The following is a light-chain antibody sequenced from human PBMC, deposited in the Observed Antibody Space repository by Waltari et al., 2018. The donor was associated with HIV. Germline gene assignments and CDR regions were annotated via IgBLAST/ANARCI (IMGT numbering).Light chain of an antibody. Sequence: QSVVTQPPSASGTPGQRVTISCSGSDSNIGSNYVYWYQDLPGTAPKPLIYKNNQRSAGVPDRFSGSRSDTSASLAIGGLRSEDEADYYCASWDDNLNSGVFGGGTKLTVL. V-gene: IGLV1-47*01. CDR2: KNN. CDR3: ASWDDNLNSGV. J-gene: IGLJ3*02. CDR1: DSNIGSNY.